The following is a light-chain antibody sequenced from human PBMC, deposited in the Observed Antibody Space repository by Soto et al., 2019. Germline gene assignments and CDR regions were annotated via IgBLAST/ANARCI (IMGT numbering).Light chain of an antibody. CDR1: QTVSNN. Sequence: ERVVTQFPATLSVSPGAKATLSCRASQTVSNNLAWYQQKPGQAPRLLIYFASTRATGVPARFSGSGSGTEFTLTISNLQSEDSAVYYCQHYNEWPLTFGGGTKLETK. J-gene: IGKJ4*01. CDR3: QHYNEWPLT. CDR2: FAS. V-gene: IGKV3-15*01.